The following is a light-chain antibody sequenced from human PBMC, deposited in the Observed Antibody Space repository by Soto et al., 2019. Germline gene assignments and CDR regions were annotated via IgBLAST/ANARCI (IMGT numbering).Light chain of an antibody. V-gene: IGKV4-1*01. CDR2: WAS. CDR1: QSVLYSSNNKNY. J-gene: IGKJ1*01. Sequence: DIVMTQSPDSLAVSLGERATINCKSSQSVLYSSNNKNYLAWYQQKPRQPPKLLIYWASTRGSGLPDRFSDSGLWTDFTLTISSLQAEDGAVYYCQQYYSTPLAFGQGTKVEIK. CDR3: QQYYSTPLA.